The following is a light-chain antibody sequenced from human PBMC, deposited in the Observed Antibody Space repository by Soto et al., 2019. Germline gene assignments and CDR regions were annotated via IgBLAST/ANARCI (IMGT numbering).Light chain of an antibody. V-gene: IGLV2-14*01. CDR2: EVS. Sequence: QSVLTQPASVSGSPGQSITISCSGASSDIGPYDYVSWYQHHPGRAPKLLIYEVSNRPSGVSYRFSGSKSGNTASLTISGLQAEDEGDSYCTTFAPGRIYVFGSGTKLTVL. J-gene: IGLJ1*01. CDR1: SSDIGPYDY. CDR3: TTFAPGRIYV.